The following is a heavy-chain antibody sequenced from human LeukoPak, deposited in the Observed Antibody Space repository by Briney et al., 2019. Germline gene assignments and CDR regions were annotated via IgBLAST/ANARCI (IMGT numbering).Heavy chain of an antibody. CDR3: ARDSNYYYGSGSPYDS. CDR2: IKPDGSEI. CDR1: GFSFSRYW. V-gene: IGHV3-7*01. D-gene: IGHD3-10*01. Sequence: GGSLRLSCAASGFSFSRYWMSWVRQAPVRGLEWVANIKPDGSEIYYVDSVKGRFTISRDNAKNSLYLQMNSLSAEDTAVYYCARDSNYYYGSGSPYDSWGQGTLVTVSS. J-gene: IGHJ5*01.